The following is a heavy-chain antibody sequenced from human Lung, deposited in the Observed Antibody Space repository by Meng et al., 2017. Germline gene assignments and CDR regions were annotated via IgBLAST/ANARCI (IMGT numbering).Heavy chain of an antibody. J-gene: IGHJ4*02. CDR2: INHGGST. Sequence: QGHLPSWGGGLLRPSENLSLTCAVYGGSISGSYWSWIRQSPAKGLEWIGKINHGGSTNYNPSLESRVTISVDTPKNQFSLRLTSMTVADMAVYYCARDRHSTIIRGVIDFWGQGALVTVSS. CDR1: GGSISGSY. V-gene: IGHV4-34*01. D-gene: IGHD3-10*01. CDR3: ARDRHSTIIRGVIDF.